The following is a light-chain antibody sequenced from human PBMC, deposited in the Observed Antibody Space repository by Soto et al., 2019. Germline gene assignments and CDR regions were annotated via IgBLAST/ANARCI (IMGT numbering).Light chain of an antibody. Sequence: QSALTQPASVSGSPGQSITISCTGTSSDVGGYNYVSWYHQHPGKAPKLMIYDVSNRPSGVSNRFSGSKSDNTASLTISGLKAEDEAGYYCSSYTNSSTRTFGGGTKVTVL. J-gene: IGLJ2*01. CDR1: SSDVGGYNY. CDR3: SSYTNSSTRT. CDR2: DVS. V-gene: IGLV2-14*01.